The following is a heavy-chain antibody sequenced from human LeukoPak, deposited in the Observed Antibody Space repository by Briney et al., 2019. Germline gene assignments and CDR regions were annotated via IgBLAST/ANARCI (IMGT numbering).Heavy chain of an antibody. CDR2: IRYDGSNK. Sequence: PGGSLRLSCAASGFTFSSYSMNWVRQAPGKGLEWVAFIRYDGSNKYYADSVKGRFTISRDNSKNTLYLQMNSLRAEDTAVYYCAHNRGGGTAMALGYFDYWGQGTLVTVSS. V-gene: IGHV3-30*02. J-gene: IGHJ4*02. CDR3: AHNRGGGTAMALGYFDY. D-gene: IGHD5-18*01. CDR1: GFTFSSYS.